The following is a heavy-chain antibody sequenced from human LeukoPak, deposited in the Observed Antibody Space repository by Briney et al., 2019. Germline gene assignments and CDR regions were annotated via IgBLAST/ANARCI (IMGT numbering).Heavy chain of an antibody. Sequence: ASVKVSCKASGYTFTSYGISWARQAPGQGLEWMAWIHPNSGGTNYAQKFQGRVTVTRDTSISTVYMELTSLRSDDTAVYYCSREDFWGQGTLVTVSS. CDR1: GYTFTSYG. V-gene: IGHV1-2*02. CDR2: IHPNSGGT. CDR3: SREDF. J-gene: IGHJ4*02. D-gene: IGHD3-3*01.